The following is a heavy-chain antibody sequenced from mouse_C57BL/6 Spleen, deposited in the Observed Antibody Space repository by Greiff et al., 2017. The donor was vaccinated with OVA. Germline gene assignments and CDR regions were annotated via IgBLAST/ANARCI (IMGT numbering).Heavy chain of an antibody. J-gene: IGHJ3*01. CDR1: GYTFTDYY. Sequence: EVQLQQSGPELVKPGASVKISCKASGYTFTDYYMNWVKQSHGKSLEWIGDINPNNGGTSYNQKFKGKATLTVDKSSSTAYMELRSLTSEDSAVYYCARRSTTEFAYWGQGTLVTVSA. D-gene: IGHD1-1*01. V-gene: IGHV1-26*01. CDR3: ARRSTTEFAY. CDR2: INPNNGGT.